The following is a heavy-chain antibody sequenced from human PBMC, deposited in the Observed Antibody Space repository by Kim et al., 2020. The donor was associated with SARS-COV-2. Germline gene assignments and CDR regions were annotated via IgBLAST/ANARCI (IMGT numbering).Heavy chain of an antibody. CDR1: GDSISSCYCY. Sequence: SETLSLSFIVSGDSISSCYCYVGWSRQPPGKGLEWIATMHYTGTAYYNPSLSGLFSISTYTSKNQFSLKMYSMTASDTAVYCFALLHYFPGSGCFPYY. CDR3: ALLHYFPGSGCFPYY. J-gene: IGHJ6*01. V-gene: IGHV4-39*01. D-gene: IGHD3-10*01. CDR2: MHYTGTA.